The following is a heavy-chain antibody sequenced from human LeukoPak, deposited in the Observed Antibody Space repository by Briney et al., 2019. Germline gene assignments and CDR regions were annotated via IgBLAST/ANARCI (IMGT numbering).Heavy chain of an antibody. CDR3: ARAGLVGATPFDY. V-gene: IGHV3-23*01. J-gene: IGHJ4*02. CDR2: ISGSGGST. Sequence: GGSLRLSCAASGFTFSSYAMSWVRRAPGKGLEWVSVISGSGGSTYYADSVKGRFTISRDNSKNTLYLQVNSLRAEDTAVYYCARAGLVGATPFDYWGQGTLVTVSS. CDR1: GFTFSSYA. D-gene: IGHD1-26*01.